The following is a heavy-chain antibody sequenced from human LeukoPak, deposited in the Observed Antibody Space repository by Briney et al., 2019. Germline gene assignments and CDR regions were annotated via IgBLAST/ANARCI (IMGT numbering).Heavy chain of an antibody. J-gene: IGHJ3*02. CDR1: GFPFIDYS. V-gene: IGHV3-23*01. Sequence: GGSLRLSCAASGFPFIDYSMSWVRQAPGKGLEWVSAISGSGGSTYYADSVKGRFTISRDNSKNTLYLQMNSLRAEDTAVYYCAKDGERWFGELLAYAFDIWGQGTMVTVSS. CDR3: AKDGERWFGELLAYAFDI. CDR2: ISGSGGST. D-gene: IGHD3-10*01.